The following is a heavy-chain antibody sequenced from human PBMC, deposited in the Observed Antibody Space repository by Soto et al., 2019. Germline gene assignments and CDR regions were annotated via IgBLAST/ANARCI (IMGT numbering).Heavy chain of an antibody. CDR1: GGSFSDSS. J-gene: IGHJ6*03. CDR3: ARQVYYDFWSGYPDYMDV. V-gene: IGHV4-34*01. Sequence: PSETLSLTCAVYGGSFSDSSWSWIRQPPGKGLEWIGEINHSGSTNYNPSPKSRVTISVDTSKNQFSLKLSSVTAADTAVYYCARQVYYDFWSGYPDYMDVWGKGTTVTVSS. D-gene: IGHD3-3*01. CDR2: INHSGST.